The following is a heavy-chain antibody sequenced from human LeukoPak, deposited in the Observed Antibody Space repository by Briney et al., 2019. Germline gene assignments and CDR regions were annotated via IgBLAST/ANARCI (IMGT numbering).Heavy chain of an antibody. Sequence: SETLSLTCTVSGGSISSSSYYWSWIRQPPGKGLEWIGYIYYSGSTNYNPSLKSRVTISVDTSKNQFSLKLSSVTAADTAVYYCARDEGHKPLTINWFGPWGQGTLVTVSS. CDR1: GGSISSSSYY. D-gene: IGHD4/OR15-4a*01. J-gene: IGHJ5*02. CDR3: ARDEGHKPLTINWFGP. CDR2: IYYSGST. V-gene: IGHV4-61*01.